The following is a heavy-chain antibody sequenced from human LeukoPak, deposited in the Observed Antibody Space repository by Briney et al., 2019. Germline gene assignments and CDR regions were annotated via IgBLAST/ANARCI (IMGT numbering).Heavy chain of an antibody. J-gene: IGHJ5*02. D-gene: IGHD4-17*01. V-gene: IGHV1-18*01. CDR1: GYTFTSYG. CDR3: ARREDYGDSNWFDP. Sequence: ASVKVSYKATGYTFTSYGISWVRQAPGQELEWMGWISAYNGNTNYAQKLQGRVTMTTDTSTSTAYMELRSLRSDDTAVYYCARREDYGDSNWFDPWGQGTLVTVSS. CDR2: ISAYNGNT.